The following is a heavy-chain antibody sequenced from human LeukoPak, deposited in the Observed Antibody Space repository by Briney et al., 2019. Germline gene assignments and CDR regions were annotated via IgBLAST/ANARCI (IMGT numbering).Heavy chain of an antibody. Sequence: GASVKVSCKASGGTFSSYAISWVRQAPGQGLEWMGRIIPILGIANYAQKFQGRVTITADKSTSTAYMELSSLRSEDTAVYYCARERWSGIGPVSSSSYDYYYGMDVWGQGTTVTVSS. D-gene: IGHD6-13*01. V-gene: IGHV1-69*04. J-gene: IGHJ6*02. CDR2: IIPILGIA. CDR1: GGTFSSYA. CDR3: ARERWSGIGPVSSSSYDYYYGMDV.